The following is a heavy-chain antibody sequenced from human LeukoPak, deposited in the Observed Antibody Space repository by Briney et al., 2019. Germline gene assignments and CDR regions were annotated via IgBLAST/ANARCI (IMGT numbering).Heavy chain of an antibody. Sequence: PGGSLGLSCAASGFTFSSYAMHWVRQAPGKGLEWVAVISYDGSNKYYADSVKGRFTISRDNSRNTLYLQMNSLRAEDTAVYYCARDRQAWYTHFDYWGQGTLVTVSS. CDR1: GFTFSSYA. CDR3: ARDRQAWYTHFDY. D-gene: IGHD1-14*01. J-gene: IGHJ4*02. V-gene: IGHV3-30-3*01. CDR2: ISYDGSNK.